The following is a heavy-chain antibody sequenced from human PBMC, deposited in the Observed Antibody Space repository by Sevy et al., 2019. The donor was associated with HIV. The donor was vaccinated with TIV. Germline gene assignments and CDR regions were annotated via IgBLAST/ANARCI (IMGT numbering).Heavy chain of an antibody. D-gene: IGHD3-22*01. V-gene: IGHV1-24*01. CDR2: FDPEDGET. CDR3: ATTKDYYDSSDSPFDY. J-gene: IGHJ4*01. Sequence: ASVKVSCKVSGYTLTQLSMHWVRQAPGKGLEWMGSFDPEDGETRYTQMLQGRVTLTEDTSTDTAYMELRSLKSEDTAVYYCATTKDYYDSSDSPFDYWGHGTLVTVSS. CDR1: GYTLTQLS.